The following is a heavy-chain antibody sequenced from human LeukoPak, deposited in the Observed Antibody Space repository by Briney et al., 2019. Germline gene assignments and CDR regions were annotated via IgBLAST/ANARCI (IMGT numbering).Heavy chain of an antibody. Sequence: KPSETLSLTCTVSGDSISSSTYYWGWIRQAPGKGLEWIGSIYYSGSTYYNPSLKSRVTISVDTSKNQFSLKLSSVTAADTAVYYCARSSGWYWGPSFRANNWFDPWGQGTLVTVSS. CDR3: ARSSGWYWGPSFRANNWFDP. J-gene: IGHJ5*02. CDR1: GDSISSSTYY. D-gene: IGHD6-19*01. CDR2: IYYSGST. V-gene: IGHV4-39*07.